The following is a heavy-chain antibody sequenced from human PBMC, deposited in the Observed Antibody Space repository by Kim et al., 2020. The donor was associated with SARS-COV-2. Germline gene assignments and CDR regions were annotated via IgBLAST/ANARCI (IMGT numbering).Heavy chain of an antibody. D-gene: IGHD6-19*01. CDR3: ARSLGSGWYDFDY. J-gene: IGHJ4*02. Sequence: SVKVSCKASGGTFSSYAISRVRQAPGQGLEWMGGIIPIFGTANYAQKFQGRVTITADESTSTAYMELSSLRSEDTAVYYCARSLGSGWYDFDYWGQGTLVTVSS. V-gene: IGHV1-69*13. CDR2: IIPIFGTA. CDR1: GGTFSSYA.